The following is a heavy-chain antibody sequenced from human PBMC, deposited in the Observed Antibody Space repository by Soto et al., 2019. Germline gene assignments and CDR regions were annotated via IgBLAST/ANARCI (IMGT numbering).Heavy chain of an antibody. D-gene: IGHD3-9*01. V-gene: IGHV2-5*02. J-gene: IGHJ5*02. CDR3: AHTYPKTIFWIRGFDP. CDR1: GFSLSTSGVG. CDR2: IYWDDDK. Sequence: SGPTLVNPTHTLTLTCTFSGFSLSTSGVGVGWIRQPPGKALEWLALIYWDDDKRYSPSLKSRLTITKDTSKNQVVLTMTNMDPVDTATYYCAHTYPKTIFWIRGFDPWGQGTLVTVSS.